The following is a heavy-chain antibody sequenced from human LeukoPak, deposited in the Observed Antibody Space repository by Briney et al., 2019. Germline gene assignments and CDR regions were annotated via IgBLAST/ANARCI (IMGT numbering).Heavy chain of an antibody. J-gene: IGHJ4*02. V-gene: IGHV1-24*01. CDR2: FDPEDGET. D-gene: IGHD3-22*01. Sequence: ASVKVSCKASGYTFTGYYMHWVRQAPGKGLEWMGGFDPEDGETIYAQKFQGRVTMTEDTSTDTAYMELSSLRSEDTAVYYCARGHYYDSSGYYTYWGQGTLVTVSS. CDR3: ARGHYYDSSGYYTY. CDR1: GYTFTGYY.